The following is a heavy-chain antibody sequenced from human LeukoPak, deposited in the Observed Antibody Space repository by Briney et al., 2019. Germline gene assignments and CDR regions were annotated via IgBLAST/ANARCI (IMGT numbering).Heavy chain of an antibody. CDR2: VDPEDGET. D-gene: IGHD1-26*01. CDR1: GYTFTDYY. CDR3: ATDPWELLTGESDY. V-gene: IGHV1-69-2*01. Sequence: ASVKVSCKVSGYTFTDYYMHWVQQATGKALEWMGLVDPEDGETIYAEKYQGRVTITADTSTDTAYMELSSLRSGDTAVYYCATDPWELLTGESDYWGQGTLVTVSS. J-gene: IGHJ4*02.